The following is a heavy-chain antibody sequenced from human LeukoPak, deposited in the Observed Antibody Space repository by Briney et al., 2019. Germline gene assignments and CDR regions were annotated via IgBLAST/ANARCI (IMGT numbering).Heavy chain of an antibody. CDR1: GGSISSSSYY. D-gene: IGHD3-22*01. CDR2: IYYSGST. V-gene: IGHV4-39*01. Sequence: SETLSLTCTVSGGSISSSSYYWRWIRQPPGKGLEWIGSIYYSGSTYYNPSLKSRVTISVDTSKNQFSLKLSSVTAADTAVYYCASHLLQDSSGYPPYYFDYWGQGTLVTVSS. CDR3: ASHLLQDSSGYPPYYFDY. J-gene: IGHJ4*02.